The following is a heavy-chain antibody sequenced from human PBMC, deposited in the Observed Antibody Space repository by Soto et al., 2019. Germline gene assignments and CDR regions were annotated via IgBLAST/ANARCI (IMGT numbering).Heavy chain of an antibody. D-gene: IGHD3-10*01. J-gene: IGHJ6*04. CDR2: IIPVLDVT. V-gene: IGHV1-69*02. CDR1: GGTFNRET. CDR3: ARGGKLGGDLDV. Sequence: QAQLVQSGAEVKKPGSSVKVSCKASGGTFNRETFSWVRQAPGQGLQWMGRIIPVLDVTEYPQNFQGRVTITADTSTSTVYLALSGLGSDDTDVYYCARGGKLGGDLDVWGKGNPVIVSS.